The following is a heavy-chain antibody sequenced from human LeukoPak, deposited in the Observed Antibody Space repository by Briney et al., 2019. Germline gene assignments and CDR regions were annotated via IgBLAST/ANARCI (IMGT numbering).Heavy chain of an antibody. D-gene: IGHD6-13*01. CDR2: FDPEDGET. V-gene: IGHV1-24*01. J-gene: IGHJ4*02. CDR1: GYTLTELS. Sequence: VASVKVSCKVSGYTLTELSIHWVRQAPGKGLEWMGGFDPEDGETIYAQKFQGRVTMTEDTSTDTAYMELSSLRSEDTAVYYCATTSRSWSFTLDYWGQGTLVTVSS. CDR3: ATTSRSWSFTLDY.